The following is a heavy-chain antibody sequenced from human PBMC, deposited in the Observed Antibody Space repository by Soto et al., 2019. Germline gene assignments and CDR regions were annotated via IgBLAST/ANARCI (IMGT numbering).Heavy chain of an antibody. D-gene: IGHD2-2*01. Sequence: ASVKVSCKASGYTLTSYGISWVRQAPGQGVERMGWISAYNGNTNYAQKLQGRVTMTTDTSTSTAYMELRSLRSDDTAVYYCARDLALGYCSSTSCFEGAHDAFDIWGQGTMVTVSS. CDR1: GYTLTSYG. CDR2: ISAYNGNT. J-gene: IGHJ3*02. V-gene: IGHV1-18*01. CDR3: ARDLALGYCSSTSCFEGAHDAFDI.